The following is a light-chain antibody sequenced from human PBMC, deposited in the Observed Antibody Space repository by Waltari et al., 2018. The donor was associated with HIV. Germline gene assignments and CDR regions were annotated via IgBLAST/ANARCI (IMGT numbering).Light chain of an antibody. CDR3: QQHYTSPYT. CDR1: QSVLNSSSNKNS. CDR2: WAS. Sequence: DIVMTQSPESLAVYLGERATINCKSSQSVLNSSSNKNSLAWYQQKSGQPPKLLIYWASTRESGVPERFSGSGSGTDFTLTISSLQAADVAVYYCQQHYTSPYTFGQGTKLEIK. V-gene: IGKV4-1*01. J-gene: IGKJ2*01.